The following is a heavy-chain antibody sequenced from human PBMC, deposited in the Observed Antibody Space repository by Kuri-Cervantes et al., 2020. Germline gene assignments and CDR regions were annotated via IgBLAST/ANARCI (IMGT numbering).Heavy chain of an antibody. Sequence: SETLSLTCTVSGGSISSYYWSWIRQPPGKGLEWIGYIYYSGSTYYNPSLKSRVTMSVDTSKNQFSLKLSSVTAADTAVYYCARALTTVTQGKYYYYMDVWGKGTTVTVSS. V-gene: IGHV4-59*01. CDR3: ARALTTVTQGKYYYYMDV. CDR2: IYYSGST. J-gene: IGHJ6*03. CDR1: GGSISSYY. D-gene: IGHD4-17*01.